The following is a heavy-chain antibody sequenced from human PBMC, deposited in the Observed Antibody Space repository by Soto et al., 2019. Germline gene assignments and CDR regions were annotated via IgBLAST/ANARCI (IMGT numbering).Heavy chain of an antibody. CDR3: AREHDSSGYY. CDR1: GGTFSSYA. CDR2: IIPIFGTA. J-gene: IGHJ4*02. V-gene: IGHV1-69*13. D-gene: IGHD3-22*01. Sequence: SVKVSCKASGGTFSSYAISWVRQAPGQGLEWMGGIIPIFGTANYAQKFQGRVTITADESTSPAYMELSSQRSEDTAVYYCAREHDSSGYYWGQGTLVTVSS.